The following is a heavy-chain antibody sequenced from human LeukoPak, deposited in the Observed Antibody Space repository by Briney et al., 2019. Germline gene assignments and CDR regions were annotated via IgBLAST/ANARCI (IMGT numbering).Heavy chain of an antibody. Sequence: GESLKISCKSSGYSFSNYWIGWVRQMPGKGLDWMGIIYPGDSDTRHSPSFQGQVTISADKSISTAYLQWSSLKASDTAIYHCARQRGCYMDVWGQGTTVTVSS. J-gene: IGHJ6*03. CDR1: GYSFSNYW. D-gene: IGHD6-19*01. V-gene: IGHV5-51*01. CDR2: IYPGDSDT. CDR3: ARQRGCYMDV.